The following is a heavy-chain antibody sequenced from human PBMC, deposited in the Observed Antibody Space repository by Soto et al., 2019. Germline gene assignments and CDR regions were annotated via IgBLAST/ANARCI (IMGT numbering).Heavy chain of an antibody. J-gene: IGHJ4*02. Sequence: PSETLSLTCTVSGGSISSYYWSWIRQPPGKGLEWIGYIYYNGNTYYTPSLKSRATISLDTSRNQFFLNLNSVTAAATPVYYCARDVGSSHGPGPAHYFDYWGQGTLVTVSS. CDR3: ARDVGSSHGPGPAHYFDY. D-gene: IGHD2-2*01. CDR1: GGSISSYY. V-gene: IGHV4-59*12. CDR2: IYYNGNT.